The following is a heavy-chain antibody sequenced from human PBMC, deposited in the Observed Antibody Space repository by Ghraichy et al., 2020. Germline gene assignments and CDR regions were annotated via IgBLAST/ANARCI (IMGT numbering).Heavy chain of an antibody. CDR3: AKDKGASGWYGGYDAFDI. CDR2: ISWNSSSI. CDR1: GFTFDDYA. J-gene: IGHJ3*02. V-gene: IGHV3-9*01. Sequence: GGSLRLSCAASGFTFDDYAMHWVRQAPGKGLEWVSGISWNSSSIGYADSVKGRFTISRDNAKNSLYLQMNSLRAEDTALYYCAKDKGASGWYGGYDAFDIWGQGTMVTVSS. D-gene: IGHD6-19*01.